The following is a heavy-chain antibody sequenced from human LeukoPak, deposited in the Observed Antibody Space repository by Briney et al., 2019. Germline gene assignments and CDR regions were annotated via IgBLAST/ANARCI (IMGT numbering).Heavy chain of an antibody. D-gene: IGHD3-10*01. Sequence: ASLRVSCKASGYTFTSYDINWGRQATGQGLEWMGWMNPNSGNTGYAQKFQGRVTMTRNTSISTAYMELSSLRSEDTAVYYCARGPCGGYWFDPWGQGTLVTVSS. V-gene: IGHV1-8*01. CDR1: GYTFTSYD. CDR2: MNPNSGNT. J-gene: IGHJ5*02. CDR3: ARGPCGGYWFDP.